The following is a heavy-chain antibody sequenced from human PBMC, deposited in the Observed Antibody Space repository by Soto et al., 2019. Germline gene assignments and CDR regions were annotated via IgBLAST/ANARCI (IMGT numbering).Heavy chain of an antibody. CDR3: ARDDNWNSGWPYHFDF. CDR1: GFSVNRKY. D-gene: IGHD1-1*01. CDR2: IYTGGST. J-gene: IGHJ4*02. Sequence: EVQLVESGGGLVQPGGSLRLSCAVSGFSVNRKYMSWVRQAPGKGPEWVGIIYTGGSTDYAGSMKGRFTISRDDSKNTLYLQMNSLRVEDTAVYYCARDDNWNSGWPYHFDFWGQGVLVTVSS. V-gene: IGHV3-66*01.